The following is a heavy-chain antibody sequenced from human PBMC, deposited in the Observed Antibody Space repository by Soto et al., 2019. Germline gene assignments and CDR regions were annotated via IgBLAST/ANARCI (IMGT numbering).Heavy chain of an antibody. J-gene: IGHJ2*01. V-gene: IGHV4-59*08. CDR2: IYYSGST. CDR3: ASPASSSGLPNSWYFDL. D-gene: IGHD6-13*01. Sequence: QVQLQESGPGLVKPSETLSLTCTVSGGSISSYYWSWIRQPPGKGLEWIGYIYYSGSTNYNPSLTGRVTISVDTSRNQFSLKLSSVTAADTAVYYCASPASSSGLPNSWYFDLWGRGTLVTVSS. CDR1: GGSISSYY.